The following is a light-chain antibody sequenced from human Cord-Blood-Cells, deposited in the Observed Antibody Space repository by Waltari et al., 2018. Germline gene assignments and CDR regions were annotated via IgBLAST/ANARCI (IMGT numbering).Light chain of an antibody. CDR2: GAS. Sequence: EIVMTQSPVTLSVSPGDRATLSCRASQSVSSNLAWYQQKPGQAPRLLSYGASTRATGIPARFSGSGSGTEFTLTISSLQSEDLAVYYCQQYNNWPPVTFGQGTKLEIK. CDR1: QSVSSN. J-gene: IGKJ2*01. CDR3: QQYNNWPPVT. V-gene: IGKV3-15*01.